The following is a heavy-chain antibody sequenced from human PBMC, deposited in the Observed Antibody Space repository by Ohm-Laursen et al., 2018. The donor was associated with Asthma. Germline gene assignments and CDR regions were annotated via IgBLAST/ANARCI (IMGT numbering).Heavy chain of an antibody. CDR3: ARVGQQLNPDAFDI. Sequence: SETLSLTCTVSGGSVSSGSYYWSWIRQPPGKGLEWIGYIYYSGSTNYNPSLKSRVTISGDTSKNQFSLKLSSVTAADTAVYYCARVGQQLNPDAFDIWGQGTMVTVSS. D-gene: IGHD6-13*01. CDR2: IYYSGST. J-gene: IGHJ3*02. V-gene: IGHV4-61*01. CDR1: GGSVSSGSYY.